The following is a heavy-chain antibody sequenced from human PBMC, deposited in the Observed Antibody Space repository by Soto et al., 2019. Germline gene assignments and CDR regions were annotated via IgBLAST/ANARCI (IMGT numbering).Heavy chain of an antibody. V-gene: IGHV1-2*02. Sequence: GASLKVSCKSSGYTFTGYYMHWVRQAPGQGPEWMGWIIPNNGGTKYAQKFQDRVTMTRDTSISTAYMELSRLRSDDTAVYYCARGTFDSSGDYFAGWFGPWGQGTLVNVSS. CDR2: IIPNNGGT. CDR1: GYTFTGYY. D-gene: IGHD3-22*01. CDR3: ARGTFDSSGDYFAGWFGP. J-gene: IGHJ5*02.